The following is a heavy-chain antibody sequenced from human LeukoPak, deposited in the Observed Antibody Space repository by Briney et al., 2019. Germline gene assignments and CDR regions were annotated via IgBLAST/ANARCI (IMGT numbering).Heavy chain of an antibody. J-gene: IGHJ4*02. CDR1: GFTFRGYS. D-gene: IGHD4-23*01. CDR2: IKIDGSEK. Sequence: GGSLRLSCVSSGFTFRGYSKSCVRQAPGKGLEWVAIIKIDGSEKYYVDSVKGRFTISRDNARNSLYLQRNSLRGEDTAVYSCARAGNLRPLWDSFDYWGQGTLVTVSS. V-gene: IGHV3-7*01. CDR3: ARAGNLRPLWDSFDY.